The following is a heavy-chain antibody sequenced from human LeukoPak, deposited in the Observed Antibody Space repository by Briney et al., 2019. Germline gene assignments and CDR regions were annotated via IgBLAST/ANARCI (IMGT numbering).Heavy chain of an antibody. D-gene: IGHD3-3*01. J-gene: IGHJ4*02. V-gene: IGHV3-30-3*01. CDR1: GFTFGDYA. CDR2: ISYDGSNK. Sequence: PGGSLRLSCTASGFTFGDYAMSWFRQAPGKGLEWVAVISYDGSNKYYADSVKGRFTISRDNSKNTLYLQMNSLRAEDTAVYYCARDPFPNDFWSGYPDYWGQGTLVTVSS. CDR3: ARDPFPNDFWSGYPDY.